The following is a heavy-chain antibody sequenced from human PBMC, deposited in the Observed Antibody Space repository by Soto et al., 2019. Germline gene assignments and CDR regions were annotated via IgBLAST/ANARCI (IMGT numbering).Heavy chain of an antibody. J-gene: IGHJ4*02. V-gene: IGHV3-72*01. D-gene: IGHD1-1*01. CDR1: GFTFSDHN. CDR3: ARGGKGTPFDY. Sequence: EVQLVESGGGLVQPGGSLRLSCAASGFTFSDHNMDWVRQAPGKGLEWVGRSRNKANKYTTEYAASVKGRFTISRDDSKNSLYLQMNSLKTEDTAVYYCARGGKGTPFDYWGQGTLVTVSS. CDR2: SRNKANKYTT.